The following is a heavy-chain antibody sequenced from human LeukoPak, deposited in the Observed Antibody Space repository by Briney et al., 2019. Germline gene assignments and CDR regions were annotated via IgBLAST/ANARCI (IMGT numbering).Heavy chain of an antibody. CDR2: INPSGDGT. V-gene: IGHV1-24*01. D-gene: IGHD1-14*01. Sequence: GASVKVSCKVSGYTLTELSMHWVRQAPGQGLEWMGVINPSGDGTNYPQRFQDRVTLTKDTSTNTVYMELSSLRSEDTAIYYCAKETPNTGWFDPWGQGTLVTVSS. CDR3: AKETPNTGWFDP. CDR1: GYTLTELS. J-gene: IGHJ5*02.